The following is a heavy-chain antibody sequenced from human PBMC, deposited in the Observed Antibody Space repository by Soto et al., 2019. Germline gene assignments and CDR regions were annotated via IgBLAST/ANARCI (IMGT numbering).Heavy chain of an antibody. CDR1: VVSISSYY. V-gene: IGHV4-59*01. Sequence: XETLSLTCTVSVVSISSYYWSCIRQAPGKGLEWIGYIYYSGSTNYNPSLKSRVTISVDTSKNRFSLKLSSVTAADPAVDYSASSATIHCSGGSCYLQGPYYSYRIDGFAQGTTIILSS. CDR3: ASSATIHCSGGSCYLQGPYYSYRIDG. CDR2: IYYSGST. D-gene: IGHD2-15*01. J-gene: IGHJ6*02.